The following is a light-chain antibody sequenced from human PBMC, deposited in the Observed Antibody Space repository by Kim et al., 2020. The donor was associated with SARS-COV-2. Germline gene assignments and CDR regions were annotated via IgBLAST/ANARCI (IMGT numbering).Light chain of an antibody. Sequence: SPGERATLSCRASQSIGSNLAWYRQKPGQAPRLLIYGASTRATGIPARFSGSGSGTEFTLTISSLQSEDFAMYYCQQYNNWPPWTFGQGTKVDIK. J-gene: IGKJ1*01. CDR1: QSIGSN. V-gene: IGKV3-15*01. CDR3: QQYNNWPPWT. CDR2: GAS.